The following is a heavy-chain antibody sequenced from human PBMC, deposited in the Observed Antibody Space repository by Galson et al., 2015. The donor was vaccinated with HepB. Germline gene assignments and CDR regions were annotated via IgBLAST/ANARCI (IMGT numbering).Heavy chain of an antibody. D-gene: IGHD3-10*01. CDR3: AKDRRVTMVRGYNWFDP. Sequence: SLRLSCAASGFTFSSYAMSWVRQAPGQGLEWVSAISGSGGSTYYADSVKGRFTISRDNSKNTLYLQMNSLRAEDTAVYYCAKDRRVTMVRGYNWFDPWGQGTLVTVSS. J-gene: IGHJ5*02. CDR2: ISGSGGST. V-gene: IGHV3-23*01. CDR1: GFTFSSYA.